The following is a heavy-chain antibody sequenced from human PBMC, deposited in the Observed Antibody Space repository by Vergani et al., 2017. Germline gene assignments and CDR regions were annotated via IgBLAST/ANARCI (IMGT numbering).Heavy chain of an antibody. D-gene: IGHD3-10*01. J-gene: IGHJ4*02. CDR3: ARPTTMVRGGLENARYYFDY. V-gene: IGHV4-39*01. CDR1: GGSISSSSYY. Sequence: QLQLQESGPGLVKPSETLSLTCTVSGGSISSSSYYWGWIRQPPGKGLEWIGSIYYSGITYYKPSLKSRVTISVDTSKNQFSLKLGSVTAADTAVYYCARPTTMVRGGLENARYYFDYWGQGTLVTVSS. CDR2: IYYSGIT.